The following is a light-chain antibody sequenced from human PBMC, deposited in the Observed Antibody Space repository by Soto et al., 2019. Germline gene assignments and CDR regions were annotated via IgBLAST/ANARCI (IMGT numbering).Light chain of an antibody. CDR2: GAS. CDR3: QQYGSSPHT. CDR1: QSVSSSY. V-gene: IGKV3-20*01. Sequence: EIVLTQSPGTLSLSPGERATLSCSASQSVSSSYLAWYQQKPGQAPRLLIYGASSRATGIPDRFSGSGSGTDFTLTISRLEPEDCAVYYCQQYGSSPHTFGQGTKLEIK. J-gene: IGKJ2*01.